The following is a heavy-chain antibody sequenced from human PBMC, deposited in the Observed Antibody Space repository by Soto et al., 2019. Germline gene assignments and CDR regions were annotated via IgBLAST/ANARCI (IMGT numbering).Heavy chain of an antibody. J-gene: IGHJ6*02. V-gene: IGHV4-61*01. D-gene: IGHD3-22*01. CDR3: ARDPYDTSGHYSFGLDV. CDR1: GGSVSSSSYY. CDR2: IYYSGST. Sequence: QVQLQESGPGLVKLSETLSLTCTVSGGSVSSSSYYWSWIRQPPGKGMVWIGYIYYSGSTNYTPSFMSRATISLDTSRNQFSLKLSSVTAADTAVYYCARDPYDTSGHYSFGLDVWGQGTSVTLSS.